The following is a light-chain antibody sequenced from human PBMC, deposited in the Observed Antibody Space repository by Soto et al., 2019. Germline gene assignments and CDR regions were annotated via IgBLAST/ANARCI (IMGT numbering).Light chain of an antibody. CDR1: SSNIESNT. CDR3: QSSDSSLNV. CDR2: SNN. J-gene: IGLJ1*01. Sequence: QSVLTQPPSASGTPGQRVSLSCSGSSSNIESNTVNWYQQLPGTAPKLVIYSNNRRPSGVPDRFSGSKSGTSASLAITGLQAEDEADYYCQSSDSSLNVFGTGTKVTVL. V-gene: IGLV1-44*01.